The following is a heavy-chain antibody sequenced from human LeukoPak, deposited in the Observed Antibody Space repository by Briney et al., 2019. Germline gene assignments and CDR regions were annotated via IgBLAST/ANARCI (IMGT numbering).Heavy chain of an antibody. CDR3: VRDGEGVAISVNYWFDP. D-gene: IGHD3-10*01. Sequence: ASVKVSCKASGFTFTSYDINWVRQASGQGLEWMGWMNPNNGNTGYAQKFQGRVTMTRDTSISTAYMELRGLRSEDTAVYCCVRDGEGVAISVNYWFDPWGQGTLVTVSS. CDR2: MNPNNGNT. V-gene: IGHV1-8*01. J-gene: IGHJ5*02. CDR1: GFTFTSYD.